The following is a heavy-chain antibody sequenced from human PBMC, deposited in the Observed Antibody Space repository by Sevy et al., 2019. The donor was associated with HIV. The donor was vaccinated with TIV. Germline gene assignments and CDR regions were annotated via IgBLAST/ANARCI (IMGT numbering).Heavy chain of an antibody. V-gene: IGHV3-21*01. Sequence: GGSLRLSCAASGFTFSSYSMNWVRQAPGKGLEWVSSISSSSSYIYYADSVKGRFTISRDNAKNSLYLQMNSLRAEDTAVYYCARDPSLQYSGYDPSFDYWGQGTLVTVSS. J-gene: IGHJ4*02. D-gene: IGHD5-12*01. CDR3: ARDPSLQYSGYDPSFDY. CDR2: ISSSSSYI. CDR1: GFTFSSYS.